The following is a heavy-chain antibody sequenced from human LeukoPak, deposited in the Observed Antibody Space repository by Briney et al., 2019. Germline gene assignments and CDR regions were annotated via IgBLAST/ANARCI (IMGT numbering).Heavy chain of an antibody. V-gene: IGHV3-53*01. CDR1: GFTFSTNY. CDR2: IYSGGST. J-gene: IGHJ4*02. CDR3: ARERINSYGSPFGY. Sequence: TGGSLRLSCAASGFTFSTNYMSWVRQAPGKGLEWVSGIYSGGSTYYADSVKGRFTISRDNSKNTLYLQMNSLRAEDTAVYYCARERINSYGSPFGYWGQGTLVTVSS. D-gene: IGHD5-18*01.